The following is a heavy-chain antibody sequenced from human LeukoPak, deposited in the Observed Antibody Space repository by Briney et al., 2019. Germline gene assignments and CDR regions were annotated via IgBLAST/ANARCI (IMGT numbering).Heavy chain of an antibody. J-gene: IGHJ4*02. V-gene: IGHV3-53*01. CDR2: IYSSDST. Sequence: GGSLRLSCAASGFTVSSNYMSWVRQAPGKGLEWVSVIYSSDSTYYADSVKGRLTISRDNSKNTLYLQMDSLRAEDTAVYYCAREPGTDYRKYYFDYWGQGTLVTVSP. CDR3: AREPGTDYRKYYFDY. CDR1: GFTVSSNY. D-gene: IGHD1-14*01.